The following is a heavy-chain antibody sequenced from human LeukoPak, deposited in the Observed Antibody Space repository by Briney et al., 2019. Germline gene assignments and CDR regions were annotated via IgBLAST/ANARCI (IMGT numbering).Heavy chain of an antibody. J-gene: IGHJ6*03. CDR1: GFTFSSYS. CDR2: IFQGGGEI. D-gene: IGHD1-26*01. Sequence: GSLRLSCAASGFTFSSYSMNWVRQAPGKGLEWVSSIFQGGGEIHYADSVRGRFTISRDNSKSTLFLQMNSLRAEDTAIYYCVRGPRVGAAGFVYYHYMDVWGKGTTVTVSS. CDR3: VRGPRVGAAGFVYYHYMDV. V-gene: IGHV3-NL1*01.